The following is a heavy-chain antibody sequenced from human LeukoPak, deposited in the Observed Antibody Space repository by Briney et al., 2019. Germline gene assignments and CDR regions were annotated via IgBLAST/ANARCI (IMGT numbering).Heavy chain of an antibody. CDR3: AEDLSYGLRVDAFDI. J-gene: IGHJ3*02. D-gene: IGHD5-18*01. Sequence: GGSLRLSCAASGFTFSSYAMSWVRQAPGKGLEWVSAISGSGGSTYYADSVKGRFTISRDNSKNTLYLQMNSLRAEDTAVYYCAEDLSYGLRVDAFDIWGQGTMVTVSS. CDR1: GFTFSSYA. V-gene: IGHV3-23*01. CDR2: ISGSGGST.